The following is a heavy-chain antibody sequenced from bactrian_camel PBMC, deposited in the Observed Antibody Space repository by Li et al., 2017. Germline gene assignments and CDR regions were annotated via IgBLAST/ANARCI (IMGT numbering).Heavy chain of an antibody. CDR2: VNSGDGNT. CDR1: EFTFSNHD. V-gene: IGHV3S40*01. CDR3: ATNGNMSEYLRY. J-gene: IGHJ4*01. D-gene: IGHD4*01. Sequence: VQLVESGGGLVQPGGSLRLSCVASEFTFSNHDVSWVRQAPGKGLEWVSLVNSGDGNTYYADSVKGRFTISKDNAKNSVYLQMNSLKPEDTAMCYCATNGNMSEYLRYWGQGTQVTVS.